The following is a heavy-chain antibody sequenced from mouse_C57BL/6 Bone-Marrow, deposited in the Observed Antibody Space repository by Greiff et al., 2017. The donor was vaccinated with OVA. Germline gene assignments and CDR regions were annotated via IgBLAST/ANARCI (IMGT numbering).Heavy chain of an antibody. V-gene: IGHV1-61*01. Sequence: QVQLQQPGAELVRPGSSVKLSCKASGYTFTSYWMDWVKQRPGQGLEWIGNIYPSDSETHYNQKFKDKATLTVDKSSSTAYMQLSSLTSEDSAVYYCAGGRDGYYGAMDYWGQGTSVTVSS. J-gene: IGHJ4*01. CDR1: GYTFTSYW. CDR3: AGGRDGYYGAMDY. CDR2: IYPSDSET. D-gene: IGHD2-3*01.